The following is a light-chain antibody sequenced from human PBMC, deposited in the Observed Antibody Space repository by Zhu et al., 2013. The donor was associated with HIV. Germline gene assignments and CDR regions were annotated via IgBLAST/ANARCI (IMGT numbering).Light chain of an antibody. CDR3: QQYNNWPPWT. Sequence: EIVMTQSPATLSVSPGERATLSCRASQSITSNYLAWYQQKPGQGPRLLIYDASNRATGIPVRFSGSGSGTEFTLTISSLQSEDFAVYYCQQYNNWPPWTFGQGTKVEFK. J-gene: IGKJ1*01. CDR1: QSITSN. CDR2: DAS. V-gene: IGKV3D-15*01.